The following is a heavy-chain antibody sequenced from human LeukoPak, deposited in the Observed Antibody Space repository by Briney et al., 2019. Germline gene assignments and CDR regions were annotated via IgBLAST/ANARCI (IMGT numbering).Heavy chain of an antibody. V-gene: IGHV3-7*01. D-gene: IGHD1-14*01. CDR3: ARDSFETDIDY. CDR2: IKQDGSEK. CDR1: GFTFSSYW. J-gene: IGHJ4*02. Sequence: GGSLRLSCAASGFTFSSYWMSWVRQAPGKGLEWVANIKQDGSEKYYVDSVKGRFTISRDDAKNSLCLQMNNLRAEDTAVYYCARDSFETDIDYWGQGTLVTVSS.